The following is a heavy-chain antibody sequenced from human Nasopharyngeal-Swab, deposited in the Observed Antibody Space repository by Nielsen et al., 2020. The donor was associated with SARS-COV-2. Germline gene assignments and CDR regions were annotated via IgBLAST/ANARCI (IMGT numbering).Heavy chain of an antibody. D-gene: IGHD2-15*01. V-gene: IGHV1-24*01. CDR3: ATVMAGGSGLGDWFDP. Sequence: ASVKVSCNVSGYTLTELSMHWVRQAPGKGLEWMGGFDPDDGETIYAQKFQGRVTMTEDASTDTAYMELSSLRSEDTDVYYCATVMAGGSGLGDWFDPWGQGTLVTVSS. J-gene: IGHJ5*02. CDR2: FDPDDGET. CDR1: GYTLTELS.